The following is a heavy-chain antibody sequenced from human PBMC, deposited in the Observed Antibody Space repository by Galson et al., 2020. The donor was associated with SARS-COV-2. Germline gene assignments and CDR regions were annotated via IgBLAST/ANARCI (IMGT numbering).Heavy chain of an antibody. D-gene: IGHD6-19*01. CDR1: GGSISSSSYY. CDR3: ARSINQWLGRQQAIDY. Sequence: SETLSLTCTVSGGSISSSSYYWGWIRQPPGKGLEWIGSIYYSGSTYYNPSLKSRVTISVDTSKNQFSLKLSSVTAADTAVYYCARSINQWLGRQQAIDYWGQGTLVTVSS. J-gene: IGHJ4*02. V-gene: IGHV4-39*01. CDR2: IYYSGST.